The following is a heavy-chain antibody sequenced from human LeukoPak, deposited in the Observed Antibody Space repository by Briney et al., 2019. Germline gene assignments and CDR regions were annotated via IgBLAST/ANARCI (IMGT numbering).Heavy chain of an antibody. V-gene: IGHV4-59*01. CDR2: IYYSGST. D-gene: IGHD3-10*01. CDR3: ARAQFGLDY. Sequence: PSETLSLTCTVSGGSISSYYWSWIRQPPGKGLEWIGYIYYSGSTNYNPSLKSRVTISVDTSKNQFSLKLSSVTAADTAVYYCARAQFGLDYWGQGTLVTVSS. J-gene: IGHJ4*02. CDR1: GGSISSYY.